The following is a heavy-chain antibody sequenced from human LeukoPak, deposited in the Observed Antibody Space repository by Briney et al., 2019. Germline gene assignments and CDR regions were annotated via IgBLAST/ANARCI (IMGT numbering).Heavy chain of an antibody. J-gene: IGHJ1*01. CDR2: IDYDGGSG. Sequence: GGSLRLSCAASGFTFSNYNMNWVRQAPGKGLEWVSSIDYDGGSGHYADSVKGRFTISRDNSNNTLFLHLNSLRGEDTAVYYCTRNSGWYGLSWGQGTLVTVSS. V-gene: IGHV3-23*01. D-gene: IGHD6-19*01. CDR3: TRNSGWYGLS. CDR1: GFTFSNYN.